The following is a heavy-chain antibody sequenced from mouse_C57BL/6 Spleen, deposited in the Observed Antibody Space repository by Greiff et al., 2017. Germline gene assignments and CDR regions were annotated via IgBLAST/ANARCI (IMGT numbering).Heavy chain of an antibody. CDR2: IYPGSGNT. D-gene: IGHD1-1*01. J-gene: IGHJ1*03. CDR3: ATHYYGSEYFDV. Sequence: QVQLKQSGAELVRPGASVKLSCKASGYPFTAYYINWVKQRPGQGLEWIARIYPGSGNTYYNEKFKGKATLTAEKSSSTAYMQLSSLTSEDSAVYFCATHYYGSEYFDVWGTGTTVTVSS. V-gene: IGHV1-76*01. CDR1: GYPFTAYY.